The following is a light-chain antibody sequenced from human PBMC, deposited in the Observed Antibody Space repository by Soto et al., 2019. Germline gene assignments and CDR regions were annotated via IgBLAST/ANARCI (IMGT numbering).Light chain of an antibody. CDR1: QSISTW. J-gene: IGKJ1*01. V-gene: IGKV1-5*03. CDR3: QQYINRWT. Sequence: DIQMTQSPSTLSVSVGDRVTITCRASQSISTWLAWYQQKPGKAPKLLIYKASSLESGVPSRFSGSGSGTEFTLTISSLQPDDFATFYCQQYINRWTFGKGTKVDIK. CDR2: KAS.